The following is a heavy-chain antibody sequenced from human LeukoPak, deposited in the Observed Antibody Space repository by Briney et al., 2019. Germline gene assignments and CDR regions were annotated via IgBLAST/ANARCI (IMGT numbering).Heavy chain of an antibody. CDR3: ARQREMTTSFTALGY. J-gene: IGHJ4*02. V-gene: IGHV3-11*01. D-gene: IGHD5-24*01. Sequence: GGSLRLSCAASGFTFSDYYMSWIRQAPGKGLEWISYISSSASTIYYADSVKGRFIISRDNDKNSLYLQMNSLRAEDTAVYYCARQREMTTSFTALGYWGQGTLVTVSS. CDR1: GFTFSDYY. CDR2: ISSSASTI.